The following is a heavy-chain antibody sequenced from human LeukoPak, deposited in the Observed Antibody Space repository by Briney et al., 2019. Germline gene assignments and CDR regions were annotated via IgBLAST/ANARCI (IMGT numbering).Heavy chain of an antibody. CDR2: IIPIFGTA. CDR3: AAWPLRFLEWHTDY. J-gene: IGHJ4*02. Sequence: SVEVSCKASGGTFSSYAISWVRQAPGQGLEWMGGIIPIFGTANYAQKFQGRVTITADESTSTAYMELSSLRSEDTAVYYCAAWPLRFLEWHTDYWGQGTLVTVSS. CDR1: GGTFSSYA. V-gene: IGHV1-69*13. D-gene: IGHD3-3*01.